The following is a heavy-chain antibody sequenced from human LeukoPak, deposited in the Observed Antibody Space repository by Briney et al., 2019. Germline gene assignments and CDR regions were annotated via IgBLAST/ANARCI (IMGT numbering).Heavy chain of an antibody. V-gene: IGHV1-18*01. D-gene: IGHD6-13*01. CDR2: ISTYNGNT. CDR3: ARGGVSSSWYRTPDY. Sequence: GASVKVSCKASGYTFTTYGISWVRQAPGQRLEWMGWISTYNGNTNYAQNLQGRVTMTTDTSTSTAYMELRSLRSDDTAVYYCARGGVSSSWYRTPDYWGQGTLVTVSS. J-gene: IGHJ4*02. CDR1: GYTFTTYG.